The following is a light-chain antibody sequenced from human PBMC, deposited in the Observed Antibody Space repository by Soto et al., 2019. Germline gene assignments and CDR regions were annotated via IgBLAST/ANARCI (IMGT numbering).Light chain of an antibody. V-gene: IGLV2-18*02. CDR1: SSDVGSYNR. CDR2: EVS. J-gene: IGLJ2*01. Sequence: HSALTQPPSVSGSPGQSVTISCTGTSSDVGSYNRVSWYQQPPGTAPKLMIYEVSNRPSGVPDRFSGSKSGNTASLTISGLQAEDEADYYCSSYTSSSTSVFGGGTKLTVL. CDR3: SSYTSSSTSV.